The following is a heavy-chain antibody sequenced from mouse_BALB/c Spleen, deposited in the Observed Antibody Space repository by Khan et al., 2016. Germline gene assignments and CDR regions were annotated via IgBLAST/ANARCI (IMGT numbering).Heavy chain of an antibody. D-gene: IGHD1-1*02. Sequence: EVQLQESGPGLVKPSQSLSLTCTVTGYSITSDYAWNWIRQFPGNKLVWLGYISYSGDTHYNPSLTSRISITRDTSKNQFFLQLNSVTAEDTATYYCAREDYSWFAYWGQWTLVTVSA. J-gene: IGHJ3*01. V-gene: IGHV3-2*02. CDR3: AREDYSWFAY. CDR2: ISYSGDT. CDR1: GYSITSDYA.